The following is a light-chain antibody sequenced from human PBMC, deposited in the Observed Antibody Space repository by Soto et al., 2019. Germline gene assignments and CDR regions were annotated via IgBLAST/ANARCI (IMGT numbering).Light chain of an antibody. Sequence: DIVLTQSPDSLAVSLGERATINCKSSQSVLYSSTDKNYLAWYQQKPGQPPKLLIYWASARESGAPDRFSGSGSGTDFTLTISSLQAEDVAIYYCQQYYSLPLTFGQGTKVEVK. J-gene: IGKJ1*01. V-gene: IGKV4-1*01. CDR1: QSVLYSSTDKNY. CDR2: WAS. CDR3: QQYYSLPLT.